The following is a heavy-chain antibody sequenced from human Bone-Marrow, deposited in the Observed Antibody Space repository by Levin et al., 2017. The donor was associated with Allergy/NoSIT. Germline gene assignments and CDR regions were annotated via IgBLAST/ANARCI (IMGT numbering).Heavy chain of an antibody. CDR3: ARGGPSWDYFYY. Sequence: KASETLSLTCTVSGGSISSYYWSWIRQPPGKGLEWIGYIYSSGNTNYNPSLKSRVTMSVDTSKNQFSLKLTSVTAADTAVYYCARGGPSWDYFYYWGQGALVTVSS. J-gene: IGHJ4*02. CDR1: GGSISSYY. CDR2: IYSSGNT. D-gene: IGHD3-16*01. V-gene: IGHV4-59*08.